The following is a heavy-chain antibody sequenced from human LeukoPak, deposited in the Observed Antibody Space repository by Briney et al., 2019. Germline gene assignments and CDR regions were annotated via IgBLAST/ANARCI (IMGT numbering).Heavy chain of an antibody. J-gene: IGHJ6*02. D-gene: IGHD6-13*01. Sequence: GGSLRLSCVTCGFTFSSYWLTWGRQAPGKGLEWVANIKSDGTKNYYVDSVKGRFTISRDNAKNSLYLQMNSLRADETAVYYCARLRPDRSSWYAYYGMDVWGQGTTVTVSS. CDR3: ARLRPDRSSWYAYYGMDV. CDR2: IKSDGTKN. V-gene: IGHV3-7*04. CDR1: GFTFSSYW.